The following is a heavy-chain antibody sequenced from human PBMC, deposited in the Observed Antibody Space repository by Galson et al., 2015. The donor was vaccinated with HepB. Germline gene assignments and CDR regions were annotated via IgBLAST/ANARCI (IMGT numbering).Heavy chain of an antibody. J-gene: IGHJ3*02. CDR1: GYTFTSYY. CDR2: INPSGGST. V-gene: IGHV1-46*03. Sequence: SVKVSCKASGYTFTSYYMHWVRQAPGQGLEWMGIINPSGGSTSYAQKFQGRVTMTRDTSTSTVYMELSSLRSEDTAVYYCAREYGSGSYADAFDIWGQGTMVIVSS. CDR3: AREYGSGSYADAFDI. D-gene: IGHD3-10*01.